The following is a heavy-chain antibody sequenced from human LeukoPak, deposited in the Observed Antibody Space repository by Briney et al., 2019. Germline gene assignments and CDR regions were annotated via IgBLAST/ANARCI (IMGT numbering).Heavy chain of an antibody. Sequence: PSETLSLTCTVSGGSMSRYYWSWIRQTAGEGLEWIGRIYTSGSTNYNPSLKSRVTMSVDTSRNQFSLSLRSVTAADTAVYYCARVRYEGFDPWGQGTLVTASS. CDR2: IYTSGST. J-gene: IGHJ5*02. CDR3: ARVRYEGFDP. CDR1: GGSMSRYY. V-gene: IGHV4-4*07. D-gene: IGHD3-3*01.